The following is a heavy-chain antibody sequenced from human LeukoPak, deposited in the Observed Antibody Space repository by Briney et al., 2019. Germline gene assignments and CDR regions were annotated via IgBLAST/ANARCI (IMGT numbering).Heavy chain of an antibody. CDR1: GVSISSGDYF. Sequence: SETLSLTCSVSGVSISSGDYFWTWIRQPPGKGLEYIGYIYYSGTTYYNPSLKSRITMSVDMSANQFSLRLTSVSAADTAVYYCTRAYWIGFHFDSWGRESWSPSPQ. CDR3: TRAYWIGFHFDS. D-gene: IGHD3-3*01. CDR2: IYYSGTT. V-gene: IGHV4-30-4*01. J-gene: IGHJ4*02.